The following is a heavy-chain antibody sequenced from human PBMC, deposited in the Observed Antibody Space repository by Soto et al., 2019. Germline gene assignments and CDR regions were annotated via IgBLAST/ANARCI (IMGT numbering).Heavy chain of an antibody. CDR3: ARGDYYDSSGYYGFNWFDP. Sequence: GASVKVSCKASGYTFTGYYMHWVRQAPGQGLEWMGWINPNSGGINYAQKFQGWVTMTRDTSISTAYMELSRLRSDDTAVYYCARGDYYDSSGYYGFNWFDPWGQGTLVTVSS. V-gene: IGHV1-2*04. CDR1: GYTFTGYY. J-gene: IGHJ5*02. CDR2: INPNSGGI. D-gene: IGHD3-22*01.